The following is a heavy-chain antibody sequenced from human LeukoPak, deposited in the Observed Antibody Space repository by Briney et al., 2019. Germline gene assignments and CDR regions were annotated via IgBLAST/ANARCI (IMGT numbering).Heavy chain of an antibody. V-gene: IGHV3-23*01. J-gene: IGHJ5*02. Sequence: GGTLRLYCSASGFTFSNYAMSWVRQAPGKGLEWVSTISGGGGSTYYADSVKGRFTISRDNSQNMLYLQMNSLRGEDTAVYYCARATMIPTWGQGTLVTVSS. CDR3: ARATMIPT. CDR2: ISGGGGST. D-gene: IGHD3-22*01. CDR1: GFTFSNYA.